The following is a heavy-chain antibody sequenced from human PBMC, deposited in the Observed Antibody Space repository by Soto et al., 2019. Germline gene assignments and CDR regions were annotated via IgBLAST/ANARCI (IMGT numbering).Heavy chain of an antibody. CDR3: TRGQIGGFDY. CDR2: IGSAGDT. D-gene: IGHD2-15*01. J-gene: IGHJ4*02. CDR1: GFTFSTYD. Sequence: GGSLRLSCAASGFTFSTYDMHWVRQATGRGLEWVSAIGSAGDTYYPGSVKGRFTISRENAKNSLYLQMNSLRAEDTAVYYCTRGQIGGFDYWGQGTLVTVSS. V-gene: IGHV3-13*01.